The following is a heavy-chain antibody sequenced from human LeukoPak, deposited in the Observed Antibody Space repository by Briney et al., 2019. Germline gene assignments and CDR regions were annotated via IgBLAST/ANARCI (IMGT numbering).Heavy chain of an antibody. Sequence: SETLSLTCAVYGGSFSGYYWSWIRQPPGKGLEWIGEINHSGSTNYNPSLKSRVTISVDTSKNQFSLKLSSVTAADTAVYYCARAAPEYSPWHSSSWYESSPWGQGTLVTVSS. CDR2: INHSGST. CDR3: ARAAPEYSPWHSSSWYESSP. D-gene: IGHD6-13*01. V-gene: IGHV4-34*01. J-gene: IGHJ4*02. CDR1: GGSFSGYY.